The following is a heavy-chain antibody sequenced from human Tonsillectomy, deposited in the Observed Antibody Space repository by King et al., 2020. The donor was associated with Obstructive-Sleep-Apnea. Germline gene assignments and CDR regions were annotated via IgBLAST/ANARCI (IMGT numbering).Heavy chain of an antibody. CDR3: AKDLGSWYYYYYGMDV. J-gene: IGHJ6*02. CDR2: IRYDGSNK. V-gene: IGHV3-30*02. CDR1: GFTFSSYG. Sequence: VQLVESGGGVVQPGGSLRLSCAASGFTFSSYGMHWVRQAPGKGLEWVAFIRYDGSNKYYADSVKGRFTISRDNSKNTLYLQMNSLRAEDTAVYYCAKDLGSWYYYYYGMDVWGQGTTVTVSS. D-gene: IGHD6-13*01.